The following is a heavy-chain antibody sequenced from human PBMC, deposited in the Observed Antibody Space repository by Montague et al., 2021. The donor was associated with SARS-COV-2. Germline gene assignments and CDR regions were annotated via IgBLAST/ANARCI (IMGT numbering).Heavy chain of an antibody. CDR1: VASRSPENYD. D-gene: IGHD3-16*02. CDR2: ISYSATS. Sequence: SETLSLTCTFSVASRSPENYDWGWIPQLPGKGLEWIGIISYSATSYSNPSLKSRVTMSVDTSRNQLSLNLSSVTVADTAVCYCARLGITLGGVIVIRYYFDFWGQGTLVTVSS. V-gene: IGHV4-39*01. CDR3: ARLGITLGGVIVIRYYFDF. J-gene: IGHJ4*02.